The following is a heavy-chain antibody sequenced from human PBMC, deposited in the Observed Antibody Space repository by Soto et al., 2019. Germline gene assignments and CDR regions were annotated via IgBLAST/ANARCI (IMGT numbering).Heavy chain of an antibody. CDR1: GGSISSYY. J-gene: IGHJ4*02. V-gene: IGHV4-59*01. CDR2: IYYSGST. D-gene: IGHD3-3*01. CDR3: ARASYYDFWSGYWGFDY. Sequence: SETLSLTCTVSGGSISSYYWSWIRQPPGKGLEWIGYIYYSGSTNYNPSLKSRVTISVDTSKNQFSLKLSSVTAADTAVYYCARASYYDFWSGYWGFDYWGQGTLVTVSS.